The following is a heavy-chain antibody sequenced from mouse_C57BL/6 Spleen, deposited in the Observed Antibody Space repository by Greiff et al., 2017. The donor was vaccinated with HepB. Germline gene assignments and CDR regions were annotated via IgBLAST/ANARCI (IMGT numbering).Heavy chain of an antibody. CDR1: GYAFSSSW. V-gene: IGHV1-82*01. Sequence: QVQLKQSGPELVKPGASVKISCKASGYAFSSSWMNWVKQRPGKGLEWIGRIYPGDGDTNYNGKFKGKATLTADKSSSTAYMQLSSLTSEDSAVYFGARDYDGSAWFAYWGQGTLVTVSA. D-gene: IGHD2-3*01. CDR3: ARDYDGSAWFAY. J-gene: IGHJ3*01. CDR2: IYPGDGDT.